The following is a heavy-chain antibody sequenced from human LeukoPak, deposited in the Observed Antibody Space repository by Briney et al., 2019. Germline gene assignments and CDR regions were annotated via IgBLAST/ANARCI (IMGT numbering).Heavy chain of an antibody. D-gene: IGHD6-19*01. V-gene: IGHV4-39*07. J-gene: IGHJ4*02. CDR1: GGSISLSYYY. CDR3: ARGTLYSGWSYYFDY. CDR2: VYCSGTT. Sequence: SETLSLTCSVSGGSISLSYYYWGWIRQPPGKALEWIVSVYCSGTTSYNPSHKSRLTISVDMSKSHFSLRLSSVTAADTAMYYCARGTLYSGWSYYFDYWGQGSQVTVSS.